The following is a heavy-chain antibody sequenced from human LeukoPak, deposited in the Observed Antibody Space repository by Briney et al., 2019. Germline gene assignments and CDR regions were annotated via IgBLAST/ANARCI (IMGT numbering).Heavy chain of an antibody. V-gene: IGHV3-23*01. Sequence: QSGGSLRLSCAASGFTFSSYAMSWVRQAPGKGLEWVSAISGSGGGTYYADSVKGRFTISRDNSKNTLYLQMNSLRAEDTAVYYCAKDDFWRQIYYWGQGTLVTVSS. CDR3: AKDDFWRQIYY. CDR2: ISGSGGGT. CDR1: GFTFSSYA. J-gene: IGHJ4*02. D-gene: IGHD3-3*01.